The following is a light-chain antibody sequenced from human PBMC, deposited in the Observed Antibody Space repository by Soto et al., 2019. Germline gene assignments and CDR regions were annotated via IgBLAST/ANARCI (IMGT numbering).Light chain of an antibody. J-gene: IGKJ5*01. CDR2: WAS. CDR1: QSVLYSSNNKNY. Sequence: DIVMTQSPDSLAVSLGERATINCKSSQSVLYSSNNKNYLAWYKLKPGQPPKLFISWASTRESGVPDRFSGSGSGTNFTLTISSLQAEDVAVYYCQQYYTTLITFGQGTRLEIK. V-gene: IGKV4-1*01. CDR3: QQYYTTLIT.